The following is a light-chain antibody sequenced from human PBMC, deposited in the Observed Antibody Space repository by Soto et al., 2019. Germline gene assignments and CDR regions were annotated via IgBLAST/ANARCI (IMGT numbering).Light chain of an antibody. J-gene: IGKJ2*01. Sequence: DIQMTQSPSSLSASVGDRVTITCQASQDISNYLNWYQQKPGKAPKLLIYDASNLETGVPSRSSGSGSGTDFTFTISSLQPEDIATYYCQQYDHLPPYTFGQGTKLEIK. CDR3: QQYDHLPPYT. V-gene: IGKV1-33*01. CDR1: QDISNY. CDR2: DAS.